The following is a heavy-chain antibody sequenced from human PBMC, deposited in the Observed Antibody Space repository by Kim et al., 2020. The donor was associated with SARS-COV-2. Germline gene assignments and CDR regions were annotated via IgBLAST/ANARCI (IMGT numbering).Heavy chain of an antibody. V-gene: IGHV3-23*01. J-gene: IGHJ4*02. CDR2: ISGSGGST. Sequence: GGSLRLSCAASGFTFSSYAMSWVRQAPGKGLEWVSAISGSGGSTYYADSVKGRFTISRDNSKNTLYLQMNSLRAEDTAVYYCAKEGRTTASLRNVGSNYGNENYCGYWGQGTLVTVSS. CDR3: AKEGRTTASLRNVGSNYGNENYCGY. CDR1: GFTFSSYA. D-gene: IGHD4-4*01.